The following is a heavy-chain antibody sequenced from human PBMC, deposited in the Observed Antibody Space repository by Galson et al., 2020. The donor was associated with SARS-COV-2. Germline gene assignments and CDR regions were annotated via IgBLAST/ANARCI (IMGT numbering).Heavy chain of an antibody. CDR2: VIPMFGTT. D-gene: IGHD3-10*01. J-gene: IGHJ6*02. CDR1: GGTFNNYA. Sequence: SVKVSCKASGGTFNNYAVTWVRQAPGQGLEWMGGVIPMFGTTTYAQKFQARVTITADESTGTAYMDLSSLTSDDTAVYYCAREGGRYYGSGSSDYGMDVWGQGTTVTVSS. CDR3: AREGGRYYGSGSSDYGMDV. V-gene: IGHV1-69*13.